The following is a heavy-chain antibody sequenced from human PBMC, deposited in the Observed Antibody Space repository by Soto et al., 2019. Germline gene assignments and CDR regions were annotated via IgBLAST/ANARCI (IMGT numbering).Heavy chain of an antibody. J-gene: IGHJ5*02. D-gene: IGHD3-22*01. CDR1: GGSISSGGYS. Sequence: SETLSLTCAVSGGSISSGGYSWSWIRQPPGKGLEWIGYIYHSGSTYYNPSLKSRVTISVDTSKNQFSLKLSSVTAADTAVYYCARAYYDTNGYILDPWGQGTLVTAPQ. CDR3: ARAYYDTNGYILDP. CDR2: IYHSGST. V-gene: IGHV4-30-2*01.